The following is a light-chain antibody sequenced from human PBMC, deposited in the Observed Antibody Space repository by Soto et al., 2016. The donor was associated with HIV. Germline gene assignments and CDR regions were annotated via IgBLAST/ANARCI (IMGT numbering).Light chain of an antibody. CDR1: QGIGND. CDR3: QQYKTYPLT. Sequence: DIQMTQSPSSLSTSVGDRVTITCRASQGIGNDLGWYQQKPGKAPKSLIYGAPTLQSGVSSKFSGSRSGTDFTLTISSLQPEDLATYFCQQYKTYPLTFGGGTKVQIK. V-gene: IGKV1-16*02. J-gene: IGKJ4*01. CDR2: GAP.